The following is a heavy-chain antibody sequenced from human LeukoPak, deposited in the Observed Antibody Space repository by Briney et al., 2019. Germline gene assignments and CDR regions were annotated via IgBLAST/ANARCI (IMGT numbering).Heavy chain of an antibody. V-gene: IGHV4-34*01. Sequence: SETLSLTCTVSGGSMRNYYWSWIRQPPGKGLEWIGEINHSGSTNYNPSLKSRVTISVDTSKNQFSLKLSSVTAADTAVYYCARSGSSGYYPIDYWGQGTLVTVSS. CDR3: ARSGSSGYYPIDY. J-gene: IGHJ4*02. CDR2: INHSGST. CDR1: GGSMRNYY. D-gene: IGHD3-22*01.